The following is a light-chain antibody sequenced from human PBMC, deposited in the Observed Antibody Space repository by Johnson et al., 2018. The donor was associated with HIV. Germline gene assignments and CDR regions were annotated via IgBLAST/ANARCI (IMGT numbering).Light chain of an antibody. CDR1: SSNIGNNY. V-gene: IGLV1-51*01. Sequence: QSVLTQPPSVSAAPGQKVTISCSGSSSNIGNNYVSWYQQFPGAAPKLLIYDDNNRPSRIPDRFSGSKSGTSATLGITGLQTGDEADYYCATWDRSLTIGGVFGTGIKVTVL. CDR3: ATWDRSLTIGGV. CDR2: DDN. J-gene: IGLJ1*01.